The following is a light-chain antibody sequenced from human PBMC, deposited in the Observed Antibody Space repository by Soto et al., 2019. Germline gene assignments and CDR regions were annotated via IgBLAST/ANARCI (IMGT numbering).Light chain of an antibody. CDR1: QNIWKK. CDR3: QHYNEWPLT. J-gene: IGKJ4*01. V-gene: IGKV3-15*01. CDR2: DVS. Sequence: EIVMTQPPATLSLSPGESVPLSCRASQNIWKKWAWSQQKPGRTPRLLMYDVSSRASGIPASFTGSASQTEFTLTSNSLQSEDFAVDYCQHYNEWPLTVGGVTKADI.